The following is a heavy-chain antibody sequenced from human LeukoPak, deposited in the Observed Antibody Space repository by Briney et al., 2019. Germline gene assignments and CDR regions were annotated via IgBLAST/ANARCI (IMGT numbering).Heavy chain of an antibody. CDR3: ASARGYCSGGSCYPDAFDI. Sequence: ASVKVSCKASGYTFTGYYMHWVRQAPGQGLEWMGWINPNSGGTNYAQKFQGRVTMTRDTSISTAYMELSRLRSDDTAVYYCASARGYCSGGSCYPDAFDIWGQGTMVTVSS. V-gene: IGHV1-2*02. J-gene: IGHJ3*02. CDR1: GYTFTGYY. CDR2: INPNSGGT. D-gene: IGHD2-15*01.